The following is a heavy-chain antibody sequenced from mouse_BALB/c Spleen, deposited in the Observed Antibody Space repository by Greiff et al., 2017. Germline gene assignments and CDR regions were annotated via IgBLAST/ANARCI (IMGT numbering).Heavy chain of an antibody. V-gene: IGHV5-6-3*01. J-gene: IGHJ4*01. CDR1: GFTFSSYG. CDR3: ARDLRYDRYAMDY. D-gene: IGHD2-3*01. CDR2: INSNGGST. Sequence: EVKLVESGGGLVQPGGSLKLSCAASGFTFSSYGMSWVRQTPDKRLELVATINSNGGSTYYPDSVKGRFTISRDNAKNTLYLQMSSLKSEDTAMYYCARDLRYDRYAMDYWGQGTSVTVSS.